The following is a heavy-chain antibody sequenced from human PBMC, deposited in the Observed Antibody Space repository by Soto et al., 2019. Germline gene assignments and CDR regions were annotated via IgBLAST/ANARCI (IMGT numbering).Heavy chain of an antibody. CDR1: GLTFSRYT. CDR3: ARFRSERPFDY. V-gene: IGHV3-30-3*01. Sequence: GGSLRLSCAASGLTFSRYTMHWVRQAPGKGLEWVAVISYDGNNKYYADSVKGRFTISRDNSKNTLSLQMNSLRPEDMVVYYCARFRSERPFDYWGQGTLVTVSS. CDR2: ISYDGNNK. J-gene: IGHJ4*02.